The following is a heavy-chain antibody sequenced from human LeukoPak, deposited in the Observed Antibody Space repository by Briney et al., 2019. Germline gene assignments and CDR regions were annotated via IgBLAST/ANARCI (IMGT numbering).Heavy chain of an antibody. V-gene: IGHV4-59*01. D-gene: IGHD2-21*02. CDR1: GGPITNYY. Sequence: SETLSLTCTVSGGPITNYYWNWIRQPPGKGLKWIGYVFYSGSTNYNPSLKSRVTISVDTSKNQFSLKLTSVTAADTALYYCARDAVTYDAFDIWGQGTMVTVSS. CDR3: ARDAVTYDAFDI. CDR2: VFYSGST. J-gene: IGHJ3*02.